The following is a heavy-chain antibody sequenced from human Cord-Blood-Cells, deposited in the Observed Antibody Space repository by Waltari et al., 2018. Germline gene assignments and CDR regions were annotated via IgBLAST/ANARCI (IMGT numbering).Heavy chain of an antibody. CDR1: GGPFSSYA. CDR2: IIPIFGTA. Sequence: VQLVQSGAEVKKPGSSVKVSCTASGGPFSSYAISWVRQAPGQGLEWMGGIIPIFGTANYAQKFQGRVTITADESTSTAYMELSSLRSEDTAVYYCAREENYDYVWGSSYFDYWGQGTLVTVSS. CDR3: AREENYDYVWGSSYFDY. V-gene: IGHV1-69*12. J-gene: IGHJ4*02. D-gene: IGHD3-16*01.